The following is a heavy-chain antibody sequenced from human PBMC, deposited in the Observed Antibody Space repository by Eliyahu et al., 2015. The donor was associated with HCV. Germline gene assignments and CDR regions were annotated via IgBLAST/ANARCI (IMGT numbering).Heavy chain of an antibody. J-gene: IGHJ5*02. V-gene: IGHV1-8*01. CDR3: ARGYYQQWLFAFDP. CDR1: GXTFXSYD. D-gene: IGHD6-19*01. Sequence: QVQLVQSGAEVKKPGASVKVSCKATGXTFXSYDINWVRQATGQGLEWMGWMNPNSGNTGYAQKFQGRVTMTRNTSISTAYMELSSLRSEDTAVYYCARGYYQQWLFAFDPWGQGTLVTVSS. CDR2: MNPNSGNT.